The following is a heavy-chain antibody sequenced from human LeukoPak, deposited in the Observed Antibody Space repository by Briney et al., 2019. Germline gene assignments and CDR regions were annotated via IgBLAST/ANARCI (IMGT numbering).Heavy chain of an antibody. CDR2: ISWNSGSI. J-gene: IGHJ6*02. Sequence: PGGSLRLSCAASGFTFDDYAKHWARQAPGKGLEWVSGISWNSGSIGYADSVKGRFTISRDNAKNSLYLQMNSLRAEDTALYYCAKGERPDYYYYGMDVWGQGTTVTVSS. CDR3: AKGERPDYYYYGMDV. CDR1: GFTFDDYA. D-gene: IGHD1-1*01. V-gene: IGHV3-9*01.